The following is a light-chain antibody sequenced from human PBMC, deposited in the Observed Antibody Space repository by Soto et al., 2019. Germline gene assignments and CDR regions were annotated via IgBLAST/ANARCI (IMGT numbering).Light chain of an antibody. CDR2: EVD. CDR3: SSFTSSSTLV. CDR1: SSDIGGYNY. J-gene: IGLJ2*01. V-gene: IGLV2-14*01. Sequence: QSVLTQPASVSGSPGQSITISCTGTSSDIGGYNYVSWHQQHPGKAPKVLIYEVDNRPSGVSNRFSGSKAGSTASLTISGLQPEDEADYYCSSFTSSSTLVFGGGTKVTVL.